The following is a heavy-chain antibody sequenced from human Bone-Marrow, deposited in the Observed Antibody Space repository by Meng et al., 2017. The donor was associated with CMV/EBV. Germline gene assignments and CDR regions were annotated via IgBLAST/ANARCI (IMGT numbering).Heavy chain of an antibody. CDR3: ASVYYDFWSGYSYYFDY. CDR1: FTLSSYW. D-gene: IGHD3-3*01. J-gene: IGHJ4*02. CDR2: IKQYGSEK. Sequence: FTLSSYWMSCVSPAPGKGLEWVANIKQYGSEKYYVDSVNGRFPISRDNAKNSLYLQMNSLRAEDTAVYYCASVYYDFWSGYSYYFDYWGQGTLVTVSS. V-gene: IGHV3-7*01.